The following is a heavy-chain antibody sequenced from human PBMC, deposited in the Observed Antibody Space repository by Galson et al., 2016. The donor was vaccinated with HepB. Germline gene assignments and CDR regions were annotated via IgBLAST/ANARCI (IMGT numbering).Heavy chain of an antibody. CDR1: GGSIIRSNYF. J-gene: IGHJ4*02. V-gene: IGHV4-39*07. D-gene: IGHD2-15*01. CDR2: IYYSGAT. Sequence: SETLSLTCTVSGGSIIRSNYFWGWIRQPPGKGLEWIGSIYYSGATYYSPSLKSRVTITVDMSRNQFSLKLGSVTAADTAVYYYARDDYCSGETCDSVTTFFDVSTYHADYWGPGTLVTVSS. CDR3: ARDDYCSGETCDSVTTFFDVSTYHADY.